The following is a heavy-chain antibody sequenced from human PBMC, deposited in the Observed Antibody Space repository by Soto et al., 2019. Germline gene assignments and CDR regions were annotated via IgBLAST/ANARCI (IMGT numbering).Heavy chain of an antibody. CDR2: INPSGGST. J-gene: IGHJ3*02. Sequence: ASVNVSCTATGYTFTSYYMHWVRQAPGQGLEWMGIINPSGGSTSYAQKFQGRVTMTRDTSTSTVYMELGSLRSEDTAVYYCARAWTPYYYDSSGYGAPADAFDIWGQVTIVTVPS. CDR3: ARAWTPYYYDSSGYGAPADAFDI. V-gene: IGHV1-46*01. D-gene: IGHD3-22*01. CDR1: GYTFTSYY.